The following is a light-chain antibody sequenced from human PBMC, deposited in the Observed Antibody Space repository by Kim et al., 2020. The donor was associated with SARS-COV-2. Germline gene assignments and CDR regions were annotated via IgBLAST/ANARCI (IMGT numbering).Light chain of an antibody. J-gene: IGKJ5*01. V-gene: IGKV1-39*01. Sequence: DIQMTQSPSSLSASVGDRVTITCRTSQTISNYLNWYQQKPGKAPKILIYTASSLQSGVPSRFSGGGSGTDFTLTISSLQPEDFATYHCQQTYSAPITFGQGTRLEIK. CDR2: TAS. CDR3: QQTYSAPIT. CDR1: QTISNY.